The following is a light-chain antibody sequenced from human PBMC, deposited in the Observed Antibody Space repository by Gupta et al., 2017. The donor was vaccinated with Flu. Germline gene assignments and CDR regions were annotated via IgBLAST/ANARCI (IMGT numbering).Light chain of an antibody. J-gene: IGLJ2*01. Sequence: QSVLTQPPSASGTPGQRVTISCYGSSANIGNTTVNWYQQFPATAPKVLVHSDSQRPSGVPERFSGSRSGTSASLAIGGLQSDDEAVYFCAAWDYSLQGVVFGGGTRLTV. V-gene: IGLV1-44*01. CDR3: AAWDYSLQGVV. CDR2: SDS. CDR1: SANIGNTT.